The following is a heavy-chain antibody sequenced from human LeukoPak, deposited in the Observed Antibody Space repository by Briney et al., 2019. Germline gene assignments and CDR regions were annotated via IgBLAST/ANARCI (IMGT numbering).Heavy chain of an antibody. J-gene: IGHJ6*01. V-gene: IGHV4-34*01. CDR2: INHSGST. D-gene: IGHD2-15*01. Sequence: SETLSLPRSVYGVHLSGYYCRWICQPPRKGLDWIGEINHSGSTNYNPSLKSRASIEGQSSKNQFSLKLSSASAADTAVYYCARRCKCGGGNGYSYYYYAMDVWGRATTITVSS. CDR3: ARRCKCGGGNGYSYYYYAMDV. CDR1: GVHLSGYY.